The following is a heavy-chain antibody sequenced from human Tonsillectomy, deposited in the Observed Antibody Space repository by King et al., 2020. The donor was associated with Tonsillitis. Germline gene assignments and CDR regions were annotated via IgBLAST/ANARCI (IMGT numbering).Heavy chain of an antibody. CDR1: GYTFTSYY. J-gene: IGHJ4*02. Sequence: QLVQSGAEVKKPGASVKVSCKASGYTFTSYYMHWVRQAPGQGLEWMGIINPSGGSTSYAQKFQGRVTMTRDRSTSTVYMELSSLRSEDTAVYYCASQRYSYGWDFDYWGQGTLVTVSS. D-gene: IGHD5-18*01. CDR2: INPSGGST. CDR3: ASQRYSYGWDFDY. V-gene: IGHV1-46*03.